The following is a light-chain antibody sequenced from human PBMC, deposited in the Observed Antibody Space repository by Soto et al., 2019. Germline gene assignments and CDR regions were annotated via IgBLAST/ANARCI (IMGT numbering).Light chain of an antibody. Sequence: DIQMTQSPSSLSASVGDRVTITCQASQDISNYLNWYQQKPGKAPKLLIYDASNLETGVPSRFSGSGSGTDFTFTISSLQPEDIAAYYCQQYGKLRLTFGGGTKVEIK. CDR3: QQYGKLRLT. CDR2: DAS. J-gene: IGKJ4*01. V-gene: IGKV1-33*01. CDR1: QDISNY.